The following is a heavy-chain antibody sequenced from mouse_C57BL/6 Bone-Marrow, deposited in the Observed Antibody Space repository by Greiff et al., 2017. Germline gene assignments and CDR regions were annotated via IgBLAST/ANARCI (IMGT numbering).Heavy chain of an antibody. J-gene: IGHJ2*01. D-gene: IGHD4-1*01. V-gene: IGHV1-55*01. CDR1: GYTFTSSW. Sequence: VQLQQPGAELVKPGASVKMSCKASGYTFTSSWITWVKKRPGQGLEWIGDIYPTSGRTNYNEKFKSKAILTVDTSSNTAYMQLSSLTAEDSAVFYCARSGPLGRSFDDWGQGTTLTVSS. CDR3: ARSGPLGRSFDD. CDR2: IYPTSGRT.